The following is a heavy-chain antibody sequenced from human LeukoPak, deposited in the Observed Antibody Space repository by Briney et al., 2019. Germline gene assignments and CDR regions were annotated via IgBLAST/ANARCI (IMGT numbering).Heavy chain of an antibody. J-gene: IGHJ4*02. D-gene: IGHD6-19*01. CDR3: TKDKGFNSGCHDY. CDR2: ISIRGDTT. CDR1: GFTSSTYA. Sequence: GGSLRLSCAASGFTSSTYAMSWVRQAPGKGLEWVSFISIRGDTTYYADSVKGRFTISRDNSKNTLYLQMNSLRTEDTAVYYCTKDKGFNSGCHDYWGQGTLVTVSS. V-gene: IGHV3-23*01.